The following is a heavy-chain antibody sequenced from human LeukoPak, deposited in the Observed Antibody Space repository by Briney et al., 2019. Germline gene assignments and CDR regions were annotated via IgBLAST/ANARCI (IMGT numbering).Heavy chain of an antibody. Sequence: GGSLRLSCAASGFTFSSYWMSWVRQAPGNGLEWVANIKQDGSEKYYVDSVKGRFTISRDNAKNSLYLQMNSLRAEDTAVYYCARDSGIAAAGYNWFDPWGQGTLVTVSS. V-gene: IGHV3-7*01. D-gene: IGHD6-13*01. CDR2: IKQDGSEK. CDR1: GFTFSSYW. J-gene: IGHJ5*02. CDR3: ARDSGIAAAGYNWFDP.